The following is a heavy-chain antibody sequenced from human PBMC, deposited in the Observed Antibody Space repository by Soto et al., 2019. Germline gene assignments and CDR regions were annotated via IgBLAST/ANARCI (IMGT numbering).Heavy chain of an antibody. CDR2: IYYSGST. J-gene: IGHJ5*02. CDR1: GGSISSYY. CDR3: ARYSGYSSSWPPHRWFDP. D-gene: IGHD6-13*01. Sequence: QVQLQESGPGLVKPSETLSLTCTVSGGSISSYYWSWIRQPPGKGLEWIGYIYYSGSTNYNPSLKSRVTISVDTSKNQFSLKLSSVTAADTAVYYCARYSGYSSSWPPHRWFDPWGQGTLVTVSS. V-gene: IGHV4-59*01.